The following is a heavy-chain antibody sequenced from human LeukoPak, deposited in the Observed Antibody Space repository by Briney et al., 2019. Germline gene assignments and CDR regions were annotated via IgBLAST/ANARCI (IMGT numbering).Heavy chain of an antibody. V-gene: IGHV3-21*01. J-gene: IGHJ5*02. CDR1: GFIFSSYS. CDR3: VRDFLGESGAGGP. Sequence: PGGSPRLSCGAPGFIFSSYSTNWVPPAPGKGLDCASSINPAGTSSFHADFVQGRFTISRYNTENSLYMQMDSVRDEDTAVYYCVRDFLGESGAGGPWGQGTLVTVSS. CDR2: INPAGTSS. D-gene: IGHD3-10*01.